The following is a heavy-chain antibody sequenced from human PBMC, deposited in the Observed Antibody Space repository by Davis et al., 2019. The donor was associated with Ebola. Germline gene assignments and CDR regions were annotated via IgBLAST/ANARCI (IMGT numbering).Heavy chain of an antibody. Sequence: SETLSLTCAVSGGSISSSNWWSWVRQPPGKGLEWIGEIYHSGSTNYNPSLKSRVTISVDKSKNQFSLKLSSVTAADTAVYYCARLRGYCSSTSCYTGLYYYGMDVWGQGTTVTVSS. J-gene: IGHJ6*02. CDR1: GGSISSSNW. CDR3: ARLRGYCSSTSCYTGLYYYGMDV. D-gene: IGHD2-2*02. CDR2: IYHSGST. V-gene: IGHV4-4*02.